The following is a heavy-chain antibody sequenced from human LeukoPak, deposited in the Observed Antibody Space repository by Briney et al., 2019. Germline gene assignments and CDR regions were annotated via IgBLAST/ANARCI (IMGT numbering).Heavy chain of an antibody. V-gene: IGHV4-38-2*01. CDR3: TRHDFYSTYPHNWFDP. CDR1: GYSISSGYY. J-gene: IGHJ5*02. Sequence: SETLSLTCAVSGYSISSGYYWGWIRQPPGKGLEWIGSFYHSGNSYYNPSLKSRVSISVDTSKTHFSLNLSSVTAADTALYYCTRHDFYSTYPHNWFDPSGQGTPVTASS. CDR2: FYHSGNS. D-gene: IGHD2-21*01.